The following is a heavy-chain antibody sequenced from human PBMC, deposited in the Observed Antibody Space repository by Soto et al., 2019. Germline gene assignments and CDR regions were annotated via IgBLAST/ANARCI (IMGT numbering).Heavy chain of an antibody. CDR3: ARGPYYYYYMDV. Sequence: QVQLVQSGAEVKKPGASVKVSCKASGYTFTSYDINWVRQATGQGLEWMGWMNPNSGNTGYAQKFQGRITMTRNTSITTAYMELSSLRSEDTAAYYCARGPYYYYYMDVWGKGTTVTVSS. V-gene: IGHV1-8*01. CDR2: MNPNSGNT. CDR1: GYTFTSYD. J-gene: IGHJ6*03.